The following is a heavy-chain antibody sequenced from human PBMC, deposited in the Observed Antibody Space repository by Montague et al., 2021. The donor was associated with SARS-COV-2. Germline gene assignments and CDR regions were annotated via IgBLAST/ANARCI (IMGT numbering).Heavy chain of an antibody. V-gene: IGHV4-39*01. CDR1: GGTISTDNLYWY. CDR2: IFHNGDS. J-gene: IGHJ4*02. Sequence: SETLSLTCLVSGGTISTDNLYWYWAWIRQPPGKGLEWIGSIFHNGDSYYNPSLNTRVTTSIDTSRNHFSLSLTSVTAPDTAVYYCARHVSNLRAAVDYFDYWGQGTPVTVSS. CDR3: ARHVSNLRAAVDYFDY. D-gene: IGHD5/OR15-5a*01.